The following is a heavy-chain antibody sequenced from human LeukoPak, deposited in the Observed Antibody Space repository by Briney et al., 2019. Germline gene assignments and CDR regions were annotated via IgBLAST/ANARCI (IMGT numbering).Heavy chain of an antibody. CDR2: TYYSGST. V-gene: IGHV4-31*03. D-gene: IGHD4-17*01. CDR3: ARVTRGRAFDY. CDR1: GGSISSGGYY. Sequence: SQTLSLTCTVSGGSISSGGYYWSWIRQHPGKGLEWIGYTYYSGSTYYNPSLKSRVTISVDTSKNQFSLKLSSVTAADTAVYYCARVTRGRAFDYWGQGTLVTVSS. J-gene: IGHJ4*02.